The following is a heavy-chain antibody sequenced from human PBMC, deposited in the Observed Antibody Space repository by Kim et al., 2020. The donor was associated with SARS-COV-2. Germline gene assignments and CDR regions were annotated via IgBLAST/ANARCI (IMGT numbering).Heavy chain of an antibody. D-gene: IGHD4-4*01. CDR2: TYYWSKWYN. CDR1: GDSVSGDSVA. V-gene: IGHV6-1*01. Sequence: SQTLSLTCAISGDSVSGDSVAWNWIRQSPSRGLEWLGRTYYWSKWYNDYAVSVKSRITISPDTSKNQFSLQLNSVAPEDTAVYYCARDHQYSIDYWGQGTLVTVSS. CDR3: ARDHQYSIDY. J-gene: IGHJ4*02.